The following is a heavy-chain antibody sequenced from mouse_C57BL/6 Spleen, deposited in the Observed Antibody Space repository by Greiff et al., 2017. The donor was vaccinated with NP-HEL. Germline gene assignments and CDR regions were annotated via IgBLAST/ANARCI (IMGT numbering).Heavy chain of an antibody. CDR3: ARGHYGSSYWYFDV. Sequence: VMLVESGGDLVKPGGSLKLSCAASGFTFSSYGMSWVRQTPDKRLEWVATISSGGSYTYYPDSVKGRFTISRDNAKNTRYLQRSSLKSEDTAMYYCARGHYGSSYWYFDVGGTGTTVTVSS. V-gene: IGHV5-6*02. J-gene: IGHJ1*03. D-gene: IGHD1-1*01. CDR2: ISSGGSYT. CDR1: GFTFSSYG.